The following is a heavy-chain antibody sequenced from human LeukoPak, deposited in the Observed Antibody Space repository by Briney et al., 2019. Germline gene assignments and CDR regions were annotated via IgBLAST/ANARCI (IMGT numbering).Heavy chain of an antibody. D-gene: IGHD6-6*01. Sequence: GASVKVSCKASGYTFTSYDINWVRQATGQGLEWMGWMNPNSGNTGYAQRFQGRVTMTRNTSISTAYMELSSLGSEDTAVYYCARIFMGSSSLRTWGQGTLVAVSS. V-gene: IGHV1-8*01. J-gene: IGHJ5*02. CDR1: GYTFTSYD. CDR2: MNPNSGNT. CDR3: ARIFMGSSSLRT.